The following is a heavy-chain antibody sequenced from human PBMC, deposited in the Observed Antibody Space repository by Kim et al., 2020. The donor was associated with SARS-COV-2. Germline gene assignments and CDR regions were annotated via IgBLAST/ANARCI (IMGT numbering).Heavy chain of an antibody. J-gene: IGHJ4*02. V-gene: IGHV3-23*01. CDR2: ISGSGGST. CDR1: GFTFSSYA. Sequence: GGSLRLSCAASGFTFSSYAMSWVRQAPGKGLEWVSAISGSGGSTYYADSVKGRFTISRDNSKNTLYLQMNSLRAEDTAVYYCAKDFPESYYYDSSGYYYGLSMTPHPFDYWGQGTLVTVSS. CDR3: AKDFPESYYYDSSGYYYGLSMTPHPFDY. D-gene: IGHD3-22*01.